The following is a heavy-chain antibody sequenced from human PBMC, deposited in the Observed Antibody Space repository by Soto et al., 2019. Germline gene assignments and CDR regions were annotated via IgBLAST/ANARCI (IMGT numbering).Heavy chain of an antibody. CDR2: ISYDGSNK. CDR1: GFTFSSYA. V-gene: IGHV3-30-3*01. J-gene: IGHJ4*02. D-gene: IGHD6-19*01. CDR3: EGVSSKQWLVQVPNKDY. Sequence: GGSLRLSCAASGFTFSSYAMHWVRQAPGKGLEWVAVISYDGSNKYYAGSVKGRFTISRDNSKNTLYLQMNSLRAEDTAVYYCEGVSSKQWLVQVPNKDYWGQGTMVTVYS.